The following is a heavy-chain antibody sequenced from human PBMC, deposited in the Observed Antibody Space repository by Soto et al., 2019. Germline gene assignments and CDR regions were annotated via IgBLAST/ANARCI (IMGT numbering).Heavy chain of an antibody. CDR3: ARDEDTAMAAGSGYYGMDV. V-gene: IGHV3-21*01. CDR2: ISSSSSYI. Sequence: EVQLVESGGGLAKPGGSLRLSCAASGFTFSSYSMNWVRQAPGKGLEWVSSISSSSSYIYYADSVKGRFTISRDNAKNSLYLQMNSLRAEDTAVYYCARDEDTAMAAGSGYYGMDVWGQGTTVTVSS. D-gene: IGHD5-18*01. J-gene: IGHJ6*02. CDR1: GFTFSSYS.